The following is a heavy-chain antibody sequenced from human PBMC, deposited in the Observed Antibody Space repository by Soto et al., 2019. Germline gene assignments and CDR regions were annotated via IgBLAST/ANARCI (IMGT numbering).Heavy chain of an antibody. Sequence: QVQLVESGGGVVQPGRSLRLSCAASGFTFSSHGMHWVRQAPGKGLEWVAVIWYDGSNKYYADSVKGRFTISRDNSKNTLYLQMNSLRAEDTAVYYCARTDPITMIGAFDIWGQGTMVTVSS. D-gene: IGHD3-22*01. CDR1: GFTFSSHG. CDR3: ARTDPITMIGAFDI. CDR2: IWYDGSNK. J-gene: IGHJ3*02. V-gene: IGHV3-33*01.